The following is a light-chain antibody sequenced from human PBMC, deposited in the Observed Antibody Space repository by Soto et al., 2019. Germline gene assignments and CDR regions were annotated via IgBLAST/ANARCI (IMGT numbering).Light chain of an antibody. CDR3: AAWDDSLNVFYV. CDR1: SSNIGAGYD. V-gene: IGLV1-40*01. J-gene: IGLJ1*01. CDR2: GNS. Sequence: HSVLTQPPSVSGAPGQRVTISCTGSSSNIGAGYDAHWYQQLPGTAPKVLIYGNSNRPAGVPDRFSGSKSGTSASLAISGLQSEDEADYYCAAWDDSLNVFYVFGTGTKVTVL.